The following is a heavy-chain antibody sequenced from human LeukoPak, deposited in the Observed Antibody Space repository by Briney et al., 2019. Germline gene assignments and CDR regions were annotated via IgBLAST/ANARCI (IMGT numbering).Heavy chain of an antibody. Sequence: PGGSLRLSCAASGFTFSSYWMSWVRQAPGKGLEWVAVIWYDGSNKYYADSVKGRFTISRDNSKNTLYLQMNSLRAEDTAVYYCARDSVVVVPAASASYYYYYMDVWGKGTTVAVSS. J-gene: IGHJ6*03. CDR2: IWYDGSNK. D-gene: IGHD2-2*01. CDR3: ARDSVVVVPAASASYYYYYMDV. V-gene: IGHV3-33*08. CDR1: GFTFSSYW.